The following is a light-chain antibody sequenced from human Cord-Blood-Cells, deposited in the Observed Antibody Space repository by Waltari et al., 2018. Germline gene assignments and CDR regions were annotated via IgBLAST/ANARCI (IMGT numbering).Light chain of an antibody. Sequence: QSALTQPRSVSGPPGQPLPISCPGPTSAVVGYNYVSWYQQHPSKAPKLMIYDVSMRPSGVPDRFSGSKSGNTASLTISGLQAEDEADYYCCSYAGSYTLFGGGTKRTVL. CDR1: TSAVVGYNY. V-gene: IGLV2-11*01. J-gene: IGLJ2*01. CDR2: DVS. CDR3: CSYAGSYTL.